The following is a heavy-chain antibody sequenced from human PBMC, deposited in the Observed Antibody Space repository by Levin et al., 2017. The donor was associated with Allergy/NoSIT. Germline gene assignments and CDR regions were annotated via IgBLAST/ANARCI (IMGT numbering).Heavy chain of an antibody. CDR3: ARLDRKGISAPTRKFFYMDV. J-gene: IGHJ6*03. V-gene: IGHV5-10-1*01. Sequence: GESLKISCKASGYIFTDHWISWVRQTPEKGLEWMGRIDPSDSYLNYSPSFQGHVTISADKSTNTAYVHWNSLQASDTAIYFCARLDRKGISAPTRKFFYMDVWGTGTTVTVSS. CDR1: GYIFTDHW. CDR2: IDPSDSYL. D-gene: IGHD1-14*01.